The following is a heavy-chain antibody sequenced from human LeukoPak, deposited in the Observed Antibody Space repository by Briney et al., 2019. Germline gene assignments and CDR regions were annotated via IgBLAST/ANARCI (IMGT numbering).Heavy chain of an antibody. CDR1: GITFRNYG. D-gene: IGHD3-22*01. V-gene: IGHV3-33*01. CDR2: IWYDGSNK. J-gene: IGHJ3*02. CDR3: ARGGRGSAAVVAPRSFDI. Sequence: GGSLRLSCAASGITFRNYGMHWVRQAPGKGLEWVAVIWYDGSNKDYADSVKGRFIISRDISKNTLYLQMNNLRAEDSALYYCARGGRGSAAVVAPRSFDIWGQGTMVTVSS.